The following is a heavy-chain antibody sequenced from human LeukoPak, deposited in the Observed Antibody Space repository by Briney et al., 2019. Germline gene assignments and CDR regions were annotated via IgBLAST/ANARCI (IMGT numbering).Heavy chain of an antibody. V-gene: IGHV4-34*01. CDR3: ARGSPRSLRYFDWQIFDY. J-gene: IGHJ4*02. D-gene: IGHD3-9*01. CDR1: GGSFSGYY. Sequence: SETLSLTCAVYGGSFSGYYWSWIRQPPGKGLEWIGETNHSGSTNYNPSLKSRVTISVDTSKNQFSLKLSSVTAADTAVYYCARGSPRSLRYFDWQIFDYWGQGTLVTVSS. CDR2: TNHSGST.